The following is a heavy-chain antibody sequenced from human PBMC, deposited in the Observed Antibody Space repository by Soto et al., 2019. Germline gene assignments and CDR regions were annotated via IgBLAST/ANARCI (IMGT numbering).Heavy chain of an antibody. Sequence: SETLSLTCTVCGGSISSYYWSWIRQPPGKGLEWIGYIYYSGSANYNPSLKTRVTISLDKSKSQFSLKLNSVTAADSAVYFCARLEGLATISYYFDFWGPGALVTVSS. D-gene: IGHD3-9*01. J-gene: IGHJ4*02. CDR1: GGSISSYY. CDR2: IYYSGSA. CDR3: ARLEGLATISYYFDF. V-gene: IGHV4-59*08.